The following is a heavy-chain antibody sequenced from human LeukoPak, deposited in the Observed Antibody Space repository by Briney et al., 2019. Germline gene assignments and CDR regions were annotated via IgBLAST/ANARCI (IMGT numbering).Heavy chain of an antibody. CDR3: ARRRGYSYGPYYFDY. CDR1: GGSVGSGSYY. J-gene: IGHJ4*02. V-gene: IGHV4-61*01. CDR2: IYYSGST. D-gene: IGHD5-18*01. Sequence: SETLSLTCTVSGGSVGSGSYYWSWIRQPPGKGLEWIGYIYYSGSTNYNPSLKSRVTISVDTSKDQFSLKLSSVTAADTAVYYCARRRGYSYGPYYFDYWGQGTLVTVSS.